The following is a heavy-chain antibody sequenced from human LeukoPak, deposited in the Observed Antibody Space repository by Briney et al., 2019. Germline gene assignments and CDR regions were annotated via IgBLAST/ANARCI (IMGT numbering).Heavy chain of an antibody. Sequence: GRSLRLSCAASGFTFSSYGMHWVRQAPGKGLEWVAVIWYDGSNKYYADSVKGRFTISRDNSKNTLNLQMNSLRAEDTAVYYCARDPGVGSFDYWGQGTLVTVSS. CDR1: GFTFSSYG. CDR3: ARDPGVGSFDY. D-gene: IGHD2-15*01. V-gene: IGHV3-33*01. J-gene: IGHJ4*02. CDR2: IWYDGSNK.